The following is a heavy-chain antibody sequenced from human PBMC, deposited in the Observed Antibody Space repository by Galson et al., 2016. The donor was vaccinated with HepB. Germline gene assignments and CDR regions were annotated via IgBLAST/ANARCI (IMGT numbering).Heavy chain of an antibody. CDR3: VKDGRTYCSSARFHVHFHY. Sequence: SLRLSCAASGFTFSSYGMNWVRQAPGKGLEWVAFISYDGSNKKYADSVKGRFTISRDNSKKTLYLQMNSLRAEDTAVYYCVKDGRTYCSSARFHVHFHYWGQGTLVTVSS. J-gene: IGHJ4*02. CDR1: GFTFSSYG. CDR2: ISYDGSNK. D-gene: IGHD2-2*01. V-gene: IGHV3-30*18.